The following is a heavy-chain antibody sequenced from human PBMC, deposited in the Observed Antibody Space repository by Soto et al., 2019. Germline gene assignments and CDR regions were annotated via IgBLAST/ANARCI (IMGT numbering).Heavy chain of an antibody. CDR3: AKRMGSLVGAAFDI. CDR1: GFTFSSYA. CDR2: ISGSGGST. D-gene: IGHD2-21*01. Sequence: GGSLRLSCAASGFTFSSYAMSWVRQAPGKGLEWVSAISGSGGSTYYAVSVKGRFTISRDNSKNTLYLKMNSLRAEDTAVYYCAKRMGSLVGAAFDIWGQGTMVTVSS. J-gene: IGHJ3*02. V-gene: IGHV3-23*01.